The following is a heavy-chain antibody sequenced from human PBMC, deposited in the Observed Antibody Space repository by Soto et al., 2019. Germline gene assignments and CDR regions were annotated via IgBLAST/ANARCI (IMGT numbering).Heavy chain of an antibody. CDR2: IYYSGST. V-gene: IGHV4-61*01. CDR3: ARRALYYYDSSGYPNWFDP. Sequence: SETLSLTCTVSGGSVSSGSYYWSWIRQPPGKGLEWIGYIYYSGSTNYNPSLKSRVTISVDTSKNQFSLKLSSVTAADTAVYYCARRALYYYDSSGYPNWFDPWGQGTLVTVSS. D-gene: IGHD3-22*01. J-gene: IGHJ5*02. CDR1: GGSVSSGSYY.